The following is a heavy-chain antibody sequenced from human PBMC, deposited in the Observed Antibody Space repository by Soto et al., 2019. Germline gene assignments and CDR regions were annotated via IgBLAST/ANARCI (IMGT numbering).Heavy chain of an antibody. CDR2: IYYSGST. CDR3: ARHAGSTVTTNFDY. V-gene: IGHV4-39*01. Sequence: PSETLSLTCTVSGGSVSSSSSSWGWIRQPPGKGLEWIGTIYYSGSTYYNPSLRSRVTISVDTSKNQFSLKLSSVTAADTAVYYCARHAGSTVTTNFDYWGQGTLVTVSS. J-gene: IGHJ4*02. CDR1: GGSVSSSSSS. D-gene: IGHD4-17*01.